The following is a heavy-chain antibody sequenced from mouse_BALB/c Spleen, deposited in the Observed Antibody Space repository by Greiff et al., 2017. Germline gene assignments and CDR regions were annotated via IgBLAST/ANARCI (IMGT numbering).Heavy chain of an antibody. CDR1: GFNIKDYY. J-gene: IGHJ2*01. CDR2: IDPENGDT. CDR3: NALTFFDY. D-gene: IGHD4-1*01. V-gene: IGHV14-4*02. Sequence: EVQLQQSGAELVRSGASVKLSCTASGFNIKDYYMHWVKQRPEQGLEWIGWIDPENGDTEYAPKFQGKATMTADTSSNTAYLQLSSLTSEDTAVYYCNALTFFDYWGQGTTLTVSS.